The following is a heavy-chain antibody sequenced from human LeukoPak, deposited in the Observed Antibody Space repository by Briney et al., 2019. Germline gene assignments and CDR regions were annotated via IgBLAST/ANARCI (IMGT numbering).Heavy chain of an antibody. D-gene: IGHD3-10*01. CDR2: ISYDGSNK. CDR3: ANLYGSGSARGDY. Sequence: PGGSLRLSCAASGFTFSSYAMHWVRQAPGKGLEWVAVISYDGSNKYYADSVKGRFTISRDNSKNTLYLQMNSLRAEDTAVYYCANLYGSGSARGDYWGQGTLVTVSS. J-gene: IGHJ4*02. CDR1: GFTFSSYA. V-gene: IGHV3-30-3*01.